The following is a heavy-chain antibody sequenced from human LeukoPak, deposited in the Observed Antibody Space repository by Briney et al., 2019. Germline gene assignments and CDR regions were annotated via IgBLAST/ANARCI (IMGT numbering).Heavy chain of an antibody. V-gene: IGHV3-74*01. D-gene: IGHD3-16*01. CDR1: GFSLSDYW. CDR2: ITSDGSTT. CDR3: AGDYIWGRLF. Sequence: GGSLRLSCVGSGFSLSDYWMHWVRQTPGKGLMWVSRITSDGSTTWYADSVKGRFTVSRDNAKNTLFLEMNSLRDEDTAVYYCAGDYIWGRLFWGQGTLVTVSS. J-gene: IGHJ4*01.